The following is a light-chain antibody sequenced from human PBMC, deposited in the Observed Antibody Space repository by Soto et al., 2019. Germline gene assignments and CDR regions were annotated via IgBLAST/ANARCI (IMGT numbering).Light chain of an antibody. V-gene: IGKV3-20*01. CDR2: GSS. CDR1: QSVSSAY. CDR3: QQYGSSRVT. J-gene: IGKJ1*01. Sequence: EIVLTQSPGTLSLSPGERATLSCRASQSVSSAYLAWYQQKLGQAPRLLIYGSSNRATGIPDRFSGSGSGTDFPLTISRLEPEDLAVYYCQQYGSSRVTFGQGTKVEIK.